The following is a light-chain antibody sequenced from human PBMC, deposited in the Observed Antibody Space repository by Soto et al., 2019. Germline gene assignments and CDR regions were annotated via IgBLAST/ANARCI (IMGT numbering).Light chain of an antibody. CDR3: CSYAGVSTVI. J-gene: IGLJ2*01. CDR1: ISDVGRYNL. Sequence: QSALTQPASVSGSPGQSITISCTGTISDVGRYNLVSWYQQHPGKAPKLMIYEGSKRPSGVSNRFSGSKSGSTASLTISGLQAEDEADYHCCSYAGVSTVIFGGGTKLTVL. V-gene: IGLV2-23*01. CDR2: EGS.